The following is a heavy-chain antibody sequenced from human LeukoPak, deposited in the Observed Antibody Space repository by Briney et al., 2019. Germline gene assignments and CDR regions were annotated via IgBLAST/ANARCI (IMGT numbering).Heavy chain of an antibody. D-gene: IGHD5-24*01. V-gene: IGHV5-51*01. CDR2: IYPGDSNT. J-gene: IGHJ4*02. Sequence: PGESLKISCKGSGYSFTNYWIGWVRQMPGKGLEWMGIIYPGDSNTIYSPSLQGQVTISADKSISTAYLQWSSLKASDTAIYYCARHQEEEMSTIIYYFDYWGQGTLVTVSS. CDR1: GYSFTNYW. CDR3: ARHQEEEMSTIIYYFDY.